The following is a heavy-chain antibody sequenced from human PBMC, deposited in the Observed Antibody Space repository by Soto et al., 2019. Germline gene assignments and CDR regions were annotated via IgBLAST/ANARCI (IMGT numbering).Heavy chain of an antibody. V-gene: IGHV1-69*01. D-gene: IGHD3-3*01. CDR3: ARMGGGAGVVIPFDY. J-gene: IGHJ4*02. Sequence: QVQLVQSGAEVKKPGSSVKVSCKASGGTFSSYAISWVRQAPGQGLEWMGGIIPIFGTANYAQKFQGRVTITADESTRTAYMGLRRLRSEDTAVYYCARMGGGAGVVIPFDYWGQGTLVTVSS. CDR2: IIPIFGTA. CDR1: GGTFSSYA.